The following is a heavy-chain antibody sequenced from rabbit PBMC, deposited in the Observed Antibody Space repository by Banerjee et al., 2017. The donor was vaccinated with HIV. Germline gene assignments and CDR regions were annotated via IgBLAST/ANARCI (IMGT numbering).Heavy chain of an antibody. CDR1: GFSFSNKRV. J-gene: IGHJ4*01. D-gene: IGHD6-1*01. Sequence: QEQLEESGGDLVKPGASLTLTCTASGFSFSNKRVMCWVRQAPGKGLEWIACINTISGDTVYATWAKGRFTISKASWTTVTLQMTSLTAADTATYFCARETTGVGYGYFKLWGQGTLVTVS. CDR3: ARETTGVGYGYFKL. V-gene: IGHV1S45*01. CDR2: INTISGDT.